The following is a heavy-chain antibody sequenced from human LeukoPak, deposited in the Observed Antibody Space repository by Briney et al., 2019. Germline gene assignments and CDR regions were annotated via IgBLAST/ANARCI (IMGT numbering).Heavy chain of an antibody. D-gene: IGHD6-13*01. J-gene: IGHJ4*02. CDR1: GFTFSPYW. CDR3: TREAAAGIDY. CDR2: IKQDGSEK. Sequence: GGSLRLSCAASGFTFSPYWMSWVRQAPGKGLEWVANIKQDGSEKYYLDSVKGRFTISRDNAKNSLYLQMNSLRAEDTAVYFCTREAAAGIDYWGQGTLVTVSS. V-gene: IGHV3-7*01.